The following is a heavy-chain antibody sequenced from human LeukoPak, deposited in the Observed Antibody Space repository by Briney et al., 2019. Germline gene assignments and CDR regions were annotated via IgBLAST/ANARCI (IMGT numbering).Heavy chain of an antibody. V-gene: IGHV5-51*01. CDR1: GYNFTTYL. Sequence: GESLKISCKASGYNFTTYLIGWVRQVPGKGLEWMGIIDPADSDTRYSPSFQGQVTISADKSITTAYLRWSSLKASDTAIYYCARTDYAFDSYMDVWGKGTTVTISS. CDR2: IDPADSDT. D-gene: IGHD4/OR15-4a*01. J-gene: IGHJ6*03. CDR3: ARTDYAFDSYMDV.